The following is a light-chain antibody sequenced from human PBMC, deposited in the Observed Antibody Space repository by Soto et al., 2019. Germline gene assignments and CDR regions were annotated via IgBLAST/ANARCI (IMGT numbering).Light chain of an antibody. CDR1: QGIGNY. CDR3: QQSYSAVT. Sequence: DIQMTQSPSSLSASVGDRVTITCRASQGIGNYLAWYQQKPGKVPKNLIYDASILQSGVPSRFSGSGTGTDFTLTISSLQPEDFATYYCQQSYSAVTFGGGTKVEIK. V-gene: IGKV1-39*01. CDR2: DAS. J-gene: IGKJ4*01.